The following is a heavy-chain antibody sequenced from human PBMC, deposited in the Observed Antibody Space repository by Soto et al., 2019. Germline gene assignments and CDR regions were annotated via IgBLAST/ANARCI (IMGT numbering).Heavy chain of an antibody. Sequence: ASVKVSCKASGYTFTGYYMHWARQAPGQGLEWMGWINPNSGGTNYAQKFQGRVTMTRDTSISTAYMELSRLRSDDTAVYYCARNKFNVLLYGRLQQNGMDVWGQGTTVTVSS. CDR2: INPNSGGT. V-gene: IGHV1-2*02. J-gene: IGHJ6*02. CDR3: ARNKFNVLLYGRLQQNGMDV. CDR1: GYTFTGYY. D-gene: IGHD3-10*01.